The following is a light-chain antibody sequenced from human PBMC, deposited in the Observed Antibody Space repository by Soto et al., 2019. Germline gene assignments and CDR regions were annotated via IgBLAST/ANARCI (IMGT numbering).Light chain of an antibody. CDR2: GDS. CDR3: QQYGSSPPIT. V-gene: IGKV3-20*01. Sequence: EIVLTQSPVTLSLSPGERATLSCRASQSVSSSYLALYQKKPGQAPRLLIYGDSSRAPGLPDRCSGSGSGTDFTLTISRLEPEDFAVYYCQQYGSSPPITFGQGTRLEI. CDR1: QSVSSSY. J-gene: IGKJ5*01.